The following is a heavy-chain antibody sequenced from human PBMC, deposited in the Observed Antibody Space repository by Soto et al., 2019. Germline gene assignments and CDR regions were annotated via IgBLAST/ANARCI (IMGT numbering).Heavy chain of an antibody. CDR2: ISGSGGST. J-gene: IGHJ4*02. CDR1: GFTFSSYA. CDR3: AKTLARVGGEWLVPYYFDY. D-gene: IGHD6-19*01. Sequence: EVQLLESGGGLVQPGGSLRLSCAASGFTFSSYAMSWVRQAPGKGLEWVSAISGSGGSTYYADSVKGRFTISRDNSKNTLYLQMNSLRAEDTAVYYCAKTLARVGGEWLVPYYFDYWGQGTLVTVSS. V-gene: IGHV3-23*01.